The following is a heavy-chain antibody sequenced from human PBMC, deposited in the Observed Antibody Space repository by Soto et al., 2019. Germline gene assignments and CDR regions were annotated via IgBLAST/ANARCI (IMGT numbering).Heavy chain of an antibody. J-gene: IGHJ5*02. CDR2: IPSRGRP. Sequence: TSEALSVTCSFSGASVAVGSYYWSWVRQPPGKGLEWIGYIPSRGRPFYNPSLTSRGTISADTSKNQLSLQLTSVTAADTAVYYCARDTYSGYDFGLWGQGTMVTVSS. D-gene: IGHD5-12*01. V-gene: IGHV4-30-4*01. CDR1: GASVAVGSYY. CDR3: ARDTYSGYDFGL.